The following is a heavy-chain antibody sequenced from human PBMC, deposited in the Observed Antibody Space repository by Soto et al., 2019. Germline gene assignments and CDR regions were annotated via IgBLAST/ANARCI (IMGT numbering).Heavy chain of an antibody. Sequence: SETLSLTCSVSGGSISSSNYYWGWIRQPPGQGLEWIANIYYTGSTDYNPSLRSRVTISVDTSKNQFSLKLGSVTAAYTAVYYCASSIYCSGGSCSIWGQGTMVTVSS. J-gene: IGHJ3*02. V-gene: IGHV4-39*01. CDR1: GGSISSSNYY. CDR2: IYYTGST. CDR3: ASSIYCSGGSCSI. D-gene: IGHD2-15*01.